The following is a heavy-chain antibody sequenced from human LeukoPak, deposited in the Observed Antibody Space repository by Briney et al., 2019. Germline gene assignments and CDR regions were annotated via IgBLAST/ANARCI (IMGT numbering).Heavy chain of an antibody. CDR1: GFTFSSYG. CDR3: TKWPPGAFDI. CDR2: ISYDGSNK. J-gene: IGHJ3*02. D-gene: IGHD5-12*01. V-gene: IGHV3-30*18. Sequence: GGSLRFSCAASGFTFSSYGMHWVRQAPGKGLEWVAVISYDGSNKYYGDSVKGRSTISRDNSKNTLYLQMNSLRAEDTAEYYCTKWPPGAFDIWGQGTMVTVSS.